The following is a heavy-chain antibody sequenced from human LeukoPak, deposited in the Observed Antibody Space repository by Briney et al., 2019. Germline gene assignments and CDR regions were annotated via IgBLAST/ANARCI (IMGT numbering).Heavy chain of an antibody. Sequence: SETLSLTCTVSGGSISSGSYYWSWIRQPAGKGLEWIGRIYTSGNTNYNPSLQSRVTISVDTSKNQFSLKLSSVTAADTAVYYCATNSYGHYQYYYYMDVWGKGTTVTISS. CDR3: ATNSYGHYQYYYYMDV. J-gene: IGHJ6*03. V-gene: IGHV4-61*02. CDR2: IYTSGNT. D-gene: IGHD5-18*01. CDR1: GGSISSGSYY.